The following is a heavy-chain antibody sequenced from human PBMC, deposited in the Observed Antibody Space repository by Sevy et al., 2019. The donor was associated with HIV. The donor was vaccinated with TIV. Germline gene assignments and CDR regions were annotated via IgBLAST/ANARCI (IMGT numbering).Heavy chain of an antibody. CDR1: GYTFTGYY. D-gene: IGHD5-12*01. CDR2: INPNSGGT. J-gene: IGHJ4*02. V-gene: IGHV1-2*06. CDR3: ARDPEIVPHGGDDY. Sequence: ASVKVSCKASGYTFTGYYMHWVRQAPGQGLEWMGRINPNSGGTNYAQKFQGRVTMSRDTSISTAYMELSRRRSDDTAVYFCARDPEIVPHGGDDYWGQGTLVTVSS.